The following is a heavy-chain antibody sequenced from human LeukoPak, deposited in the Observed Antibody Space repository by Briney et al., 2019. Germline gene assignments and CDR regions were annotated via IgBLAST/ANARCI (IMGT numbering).Heavy chain of an antibody. CDR2: ISYDGSNK. Sequence: PGGSLRLSCAASGFTFSSYAMHWVRQAPGKGLEWVAVISYDGSNKYYADSVKGRFTISRDNSKNTLHLQMNSLRAEDTAVYYCARDPTSGSGSYYRGNIDYWGQGTLVTVSS. CDR1: GFTFSSYA. J-gene: IGHJ4*02. CDR3: ARDPTSGSGSYYRGNIDY. V-gene: IGHV3-30-3*01. D-gene: IGHD3-10*01.